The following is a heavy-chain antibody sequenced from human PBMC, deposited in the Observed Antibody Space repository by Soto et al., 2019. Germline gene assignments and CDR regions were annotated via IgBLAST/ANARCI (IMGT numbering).Heavy chain of an antibody. CDR1: GGSISSYY. Sequence: SETLSLTCTVSGGSISSYYWSWIRQPPGKGLEWIGYIYYSGSTNYNPSPKSRVTISLDTSKNQFSLKLSSVTPADTAVYYCARVGTGYYGSGSRPFDPWGQGTLVTVSS. V-gene: IGHV4-59*08. CDR2: IYYSGST. CDR3: ARVGTGYYGSGSRPFDP. J-gene: IGHJ5*02. D-gene: IGHD3-10*01.